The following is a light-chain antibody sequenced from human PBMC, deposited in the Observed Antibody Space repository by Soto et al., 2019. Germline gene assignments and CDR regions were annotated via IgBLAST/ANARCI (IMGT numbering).Light chain of an antibody. J-gene: IGKJ4*01. CDR3: QQYYSYPRT. CDR2: AAS. V-gene: IGKV1-8*01. CDR1: QGISSY. Sequence: AIRMTQSPSSFSASTGDRVTITCRASQGISSYLAWYQQKPGKAPKLLIYAASTLLSGVPSRFGGSGSGTDFTLTISCLQSEDFATYYCQQYYSYPRTFGGGTKVEIK.